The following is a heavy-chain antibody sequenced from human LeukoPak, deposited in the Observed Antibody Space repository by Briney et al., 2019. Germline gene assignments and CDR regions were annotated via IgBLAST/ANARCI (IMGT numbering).Heavy chain of an antibody. J-gene: IGHJ6*02. D-gene: IGHD3-10*01. CDR1: GGSISSSSYY. CDR3: ARERRFGDYYGMDV. V-gene: IGHV4-39*07. CDR2: IYYSGST. Sequence: PSETLSLTCTVSGGSISSSSYYWGWIRQPPGKGLEWIGSIYYSGSTYYNPSLKSRVTISVDTSKNQFSLKLSSVTAADTAVYYCARERRFGDYYGMDVWGQGTTVTVSS.